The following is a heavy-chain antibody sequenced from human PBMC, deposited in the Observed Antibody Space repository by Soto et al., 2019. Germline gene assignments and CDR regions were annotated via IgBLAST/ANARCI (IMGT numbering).Heavy chain of an antibody. J-gene: IGHJ4*02. V-gene: IGHV1-69*05. D-gene: IGHD3-22*01. CDR3: ARDPRTYYYDTSGSPIDF. CDR1: GGTLSYNA. CDR2: IVTVFGHT. Sequence: SVKVSCKASGGTLSYNAFSWVRQVHGQGLEWMGGIVTVFGHTNYAQKVQGRITMTTDIPTSTAYMELRSLRSDDPAVYDCARDPRTYYYDTSGSPIDFWGQGTLVTVSS.